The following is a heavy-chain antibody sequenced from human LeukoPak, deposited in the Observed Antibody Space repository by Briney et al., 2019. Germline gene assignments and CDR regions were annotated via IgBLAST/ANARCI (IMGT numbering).Heavy chain of an antibody. CDR3: TRDHAYRADY. D-gene: IGHD2-2*01. Sequence: GGSLRLSCAASGFTFSNDWMCWVRQAPGKGLEWVANINQDESKKYYADSVKGRFTISRDNAKNSLYLQMSSLTAEDTAIYYCTRDHAYRADYWGQGTLVTVSS. CDR1: GFTFSNDW. V-gene: IGHV3-7*01. CDR2: INQDESKK. J-gene: IGHJ4*02.